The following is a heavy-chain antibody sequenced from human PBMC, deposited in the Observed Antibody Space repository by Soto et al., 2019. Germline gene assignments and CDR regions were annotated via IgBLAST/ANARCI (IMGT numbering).Heavy chain of an antibody. Sequence: QVQLVQSGAEVKKPGASVKVSCKASGYTFTSYGISWVRQAPGQGLEWMGWISAYNGNTNYAQKLQGRVTMTTDTSTSTAYMELRSLRSDDTAVYYCARAYPGIAALAYCYYGMDVWGQGTTVTVSS. J-gene: IGHJ6*02. CDR2: ISAYNGNT. D-gene: IGHD6-13*01. CDR3: ARAYPGIAALAYCYYGMDV. V-gene: IGHV1-18*04. CDR1: GYTFTSYG.